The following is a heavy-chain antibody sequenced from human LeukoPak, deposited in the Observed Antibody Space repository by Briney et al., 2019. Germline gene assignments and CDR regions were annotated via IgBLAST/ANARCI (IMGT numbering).Heavy chain of an antibody. CDR1: GGSISSYY. Sequence: SETLSLTCTVSGGSISSYYWSWIRQPPGKGLEWIGYIYYSESANYNPSFKSRVTISVDTSKNQFSLKLSSVTAADTAVYYCAARVVGATTIDYWGQGTLVTVSS. CDR2: IYYSESA. CDR3: AARVVGATTIDY. J-gene: IGHJ4*02. D-gene: IGHD1-26*01. V-gene: IGHV4-59*08.